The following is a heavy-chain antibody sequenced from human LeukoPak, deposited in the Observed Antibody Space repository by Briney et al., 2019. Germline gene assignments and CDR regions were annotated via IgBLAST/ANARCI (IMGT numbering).Heavy chain of an antibody. D-gene: IGHD4-11*01. CDR1: GFTFNNYG. Sequence: GGSLRLSCVASGFTFNNYGMHWVRQAPGKGLEWVAFIQYDVSNKYYADSVKGRFTISRDNSKNTLHLQMNSLRVEDTAVYYCARHDYSNFVGWFDPWGQGTLVSVSS. V-gene: IGHV3-30*02. CDR3: ARHDYSNFVGWFDP. J-gene: IGHJ5*02. CDR2: IQYDVSNK.